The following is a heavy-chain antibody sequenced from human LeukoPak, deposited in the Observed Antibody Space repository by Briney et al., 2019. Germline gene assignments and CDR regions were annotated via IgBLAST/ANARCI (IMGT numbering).Heavy chain of an antibody. D-gene: IGHD6-13*01. CDR3: VRHYSRYIDY. CDR1: GGSISSYY. Sequence: SETLSLTCTVSGGSISSYYWSWIRQPPGKGLEWIGYISYSGSTNYNPPLQSRVTISVDMSKNEFSLKLSSVTAADTAVYHCVRHYSRYIDYWGQGILVTVSS. CDR2: ISYSGST. J-gene: IGHJ4*02. V-gene: IGHV4-59*01.